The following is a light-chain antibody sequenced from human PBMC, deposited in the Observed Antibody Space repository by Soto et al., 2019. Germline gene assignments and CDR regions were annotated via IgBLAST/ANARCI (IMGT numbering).Light chain of an antibody. CDR2: GTS. Sequence: EVVLTQSPGTLSLSPGERATLSCRASQSVSSSYLAWYQQKPGQAPRLLIYGTSSRATGIPDRFSGSGSGTDFTLTSSRVEPEDFAVYYGQQYGNSSWTFGQGTKVEIK. J-gene: IGKJ1*01. CDR3: QQYGNSSWT. V-gene: IGKV3-20*01. CDR1: QSVSSSY.